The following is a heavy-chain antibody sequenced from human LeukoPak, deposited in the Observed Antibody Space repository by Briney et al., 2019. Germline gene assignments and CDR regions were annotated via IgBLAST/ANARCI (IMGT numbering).Heavy chain of an antibody. CDR3: ARELSQIVWGGLDY. J-gene: IGHJ4*02. Sequence: GGSLRLSCTASGFIFSHYGMHWVRQAPGKGLEWVAVIQNDASTRNYVDSVKGRFTISRDNSENTVFLQMDSLRVEDTAVYYCARELSQIVWGGLDYGGQGTLVSVSS. CDR2: IQNDASTR. D-gene: IGHD2-21*01. V-gene: IGHV3-33*05. CDR1: GFIFSHYG.